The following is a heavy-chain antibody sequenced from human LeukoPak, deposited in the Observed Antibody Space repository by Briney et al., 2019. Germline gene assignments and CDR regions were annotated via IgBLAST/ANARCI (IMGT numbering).Heavy chain of an antibody. J-gene: IGHJ4*02. CDR3: ARVGYTDTWYSSPPFDY. D-gene: IGHD2-15*01. Sequence: GGSLRLSCAVSGFTVSSNYMSWVRQAPGKGLDWVSIIYSGGSTYYADSVKGRFTISRDNSKNILYLQMNSLRAEDTALYYCARVGYTDTWYSSPPFDYWGQGTLVTVSS. V-gene: IGHV3-66*01. CDR1: GFTVSSNY. CDR2: IYSGGST.